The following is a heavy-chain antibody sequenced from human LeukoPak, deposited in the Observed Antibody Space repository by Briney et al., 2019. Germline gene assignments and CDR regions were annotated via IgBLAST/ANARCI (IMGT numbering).Heavy chain of an antibody. CDR2: INHSGNT. V-gene: IGHV4-34*01. Sequence: SETLSLTCAVYGGSFSGYYWSWIRQPPGKGLEWIGEINHSGNTNYNPSLKSRVTISVDTSKNQFSLKLSSVTAADTAVYYCASGLGDYWGQGTLVTVSS. J-gene: IGHJ4*02. CDR3: ASGLGDY. D-gene: IGHD3-22*01. CDR1: GGSFSGYY.